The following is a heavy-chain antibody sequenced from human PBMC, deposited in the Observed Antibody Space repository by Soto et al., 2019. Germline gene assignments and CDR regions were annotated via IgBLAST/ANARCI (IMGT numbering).Heavy chain of an antibody. CDR3: ARGSVVAGDGGLYYYYYYGMDV. V-gene: IGHV1-46*01. CDR1: GYTFTSYY. D-gene: IGHD6-19*01. CDR2: INPSGGST. Sequence: GALVKVSCKASGYTFTSYYMHWVRQAPGQGLEWMGIINPSGGSTNYAQKFQGRVTITADKSTSTAYMELSSLRSEDTAVYYCARGSVVAGDGGLYYYYYYGMDVWGQGTTVTVSS. J-gene: IGHJ6*02.